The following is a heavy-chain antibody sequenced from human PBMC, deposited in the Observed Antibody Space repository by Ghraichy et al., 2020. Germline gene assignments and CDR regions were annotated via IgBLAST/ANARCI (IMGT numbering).Heavy chain of an antibody. CDR2: ISSSSSYI. V-gene: IGHV3-21*01. CDR1: GFTFRSYS. Sequence: GGSLRLSCAASGFTFRSYSMNWVRQAPGKGLEWVSSISSSSSYIYYADSVRGRFTISRDNAKNSLNLQMNSLRAEDTAVYYCARASYDYGDQNDAFDIWGQGTMVTVSS. J-gene: IGHJ3*02. CDR3: ARASYDYGDQNDAFDI. D-gene: IGHD4-17*01.